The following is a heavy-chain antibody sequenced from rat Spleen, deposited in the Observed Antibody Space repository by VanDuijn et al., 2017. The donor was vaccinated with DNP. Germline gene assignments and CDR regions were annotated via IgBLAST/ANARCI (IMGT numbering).Heavy chain of an antibody. V-gene: IGHV5-7*01. CDR1: GFTFSDYS. CDR2: IVYDGSST. Sequence: EVQLVESGGGLVQPGRSLKLSCAASGFTFSDYSMAWVRQAPKKGLEWVATIVYDGSSTYYGDSVTGRFTISRDNAKSTLYLQMDSLRSEDTATYYCARHDYDRPNDLYGMDVWGQGTSVIVSS. D-gene: IGHD1-12*01. CDR3: ARHDYDRPNDLYGMDV. J-gene: IGHJ4*01.